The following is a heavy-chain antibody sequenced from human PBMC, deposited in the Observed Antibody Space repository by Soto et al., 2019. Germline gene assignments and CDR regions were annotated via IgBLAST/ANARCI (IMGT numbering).Heavy chain of an antibody. J-gene: IGHJ3*02. D-gene: IGHD2-15*01. CDR2: ISGGGGRT. CDR3: ATRNMAAPDI. Sequence: GGSLRLSFAASGFTLSSYSLSWVRQAPGKGLEGVSTISGGGGRTYYADSVKGRLTISRDNSKNTLYLQMNSLRAEDTAVYYCATRNMAAPDIWGQGTMVTVSS. V-gene: IGHV3-23*01. CDR1: GFTLSSYS.